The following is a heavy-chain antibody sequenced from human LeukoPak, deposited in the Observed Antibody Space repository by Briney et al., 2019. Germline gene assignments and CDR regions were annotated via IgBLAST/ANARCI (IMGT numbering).Heavy chain of an antibody. CDR1: GYTFTGYY. V-gene: IGHV1-2*02. D-gene: IGHD3-22*01. CDR2: INPNSGGT. Sequence: ASVKVSCKASGYTFTGYYMHWVRPAPGQGLEWMGWINPNSGGTNYAQKFQGRVTMTRDTSISTAYMELSRLRSDDTAVYYCAREKIDYYDSSGYFLWGQGTLVTVSS. J-gene: IGHJ4*02. CDR3: AREKIDYYDSSGYFL.